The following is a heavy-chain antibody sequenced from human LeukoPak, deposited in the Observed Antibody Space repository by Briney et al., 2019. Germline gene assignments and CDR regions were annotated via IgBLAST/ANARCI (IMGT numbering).Heavy chain of an antibody. V-gene: IGHV4-31*03. CDR2: IYYSGST. CDR3: ARYVVYGSGKYYFDY. J-gene: IGHJ4*02. D-gene: IGHD3-10*01. CDR1: GGSISSGGYY. Sequence: PSQTLSLTCTVSGGSISSGGYYWSWIRQHPGKGLEWIGYIYYSGSTYYNPSLNSRVTISVDTSKNQFSLKLSSVTAADTAVYYCARYVVYGSGKYYFDYWGQGTLVTVSS.